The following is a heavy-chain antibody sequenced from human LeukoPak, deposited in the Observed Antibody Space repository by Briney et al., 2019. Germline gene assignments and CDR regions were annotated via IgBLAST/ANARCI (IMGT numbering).Heavy chain of an antibody. J-gene: IGHJ5*02. CDR3: ARVHHYYGSGSPSPGGWFNP. CDR2: IITMFGTA. Sequence: SVKVSCKASGGTFSIYAISWVRQAPGQGLEWMGGIITMFGTANYAQKFQGRVTITADESTSTAYMELSSLRSEDTAVYYCARVHHYYGSGSPSPGGWFNPWGQGTLVTVSS. V-gene: IGHV1-69*01. D-gene: IGHD3-10*01. CDR1: GGTFSIYA.